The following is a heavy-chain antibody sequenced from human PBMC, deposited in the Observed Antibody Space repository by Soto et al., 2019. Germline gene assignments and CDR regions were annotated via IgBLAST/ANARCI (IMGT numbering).Heavy chain of an antibody. V-gene: IGHV4-59*08. J-gene: IGHJ4*02. Sequence: PSETLSLTCTVSGGSISSYYWSWIRQPPGKGLEWIGYIYYSGSTNYNPSLKSRVTISVDTSKNQFSLKLSSVTAADTAVYYCARRGGYDLGFDYWGQGILVTVSS. CDR2: IYYSGST. D-gene: IGHD5-12*01. CDR3: ARRGGYDLGFDY. CDR1: GGSISSYY.